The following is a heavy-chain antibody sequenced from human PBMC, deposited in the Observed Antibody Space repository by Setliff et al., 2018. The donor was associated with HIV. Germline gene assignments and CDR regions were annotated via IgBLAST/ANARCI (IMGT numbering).Heavy chain of an antibody. CDR1: GYTSTSYD. Sequence: GASVKVSCKASGYTSTSYDINWVRQATGQGLEWMGWMNPDSGNTGSAQNFQGRLTITWNTSISTAYMELGSLGFDDTAVYFCVRTRSGGSSVYYYYYMDVWGQGTAVTVSS. CDR2: MNPDSGNT. CDR3: VRTRSGGSSVYYYYYMDV. D-gene: IGHD2-15*01. V-gene: IGHV1-8*01. J-gene: IGHJ6*03.